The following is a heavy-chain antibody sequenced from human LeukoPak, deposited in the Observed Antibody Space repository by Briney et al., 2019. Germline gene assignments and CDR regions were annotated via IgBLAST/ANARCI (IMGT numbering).Heavy chain of an antibody. CDR1: GFTFSSYS. V-gene: IGHV3-21*01. CDR2: ISSSSYI. D-gene: IGHD2-2*02. J-gene: IGHJ6*02. Sequence: GGSLRLSCAASGFTFSSYSMNWVRQAPGKGLEWVSSISSSSYIYYADSVKGRFTISRDNAKNSLYLQMNSLRAEDTAVYYCARDDVYCSSTSCYTGFGYYYGMDVWGQGTTVTVSS. CDR3: ARDDVYCSSTSCYTGFGYYYGMDV.